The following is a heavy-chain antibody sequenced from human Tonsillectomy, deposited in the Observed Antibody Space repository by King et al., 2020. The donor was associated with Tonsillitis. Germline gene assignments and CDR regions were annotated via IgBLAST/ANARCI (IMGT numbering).Heavy chain of an antibody. V-gene: IGHV4-4*02. Sequence: QLQESGPGLVKPSGTLSLTCAVSGGSIRNSNWWSWVRQLPGKGLEWIGEIYHSGSTNYNPSLKSRVTISVDKSKNQFSLTLTSVTAAATCVYFCARGYGAYTGRYYGMDVWGQGTTVTVSS. J-gene: IGHJ6*02. CDR1: GGSIRNSNW. CDR3: ARGYGAYTGRYYGMDV. CDR2: IYHSGST. D-gene: IGHD4-17*01.